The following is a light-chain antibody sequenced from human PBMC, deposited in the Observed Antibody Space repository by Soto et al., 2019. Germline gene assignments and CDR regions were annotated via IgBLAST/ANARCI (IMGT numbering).Light chain of an antibody. CDR2: WAA. J-gene: IGKJ1*01. CDR1: QSVFWPSNNKNY. Sequence: DIVMTQSPEFLAVSLGERATINCKSSQSVFWPSNNKNYLAWYQDKPGQPPKLLIYWAATREAGVPDRFSGSGSGTDFTLTISSLQAEDVAVYYCQQHYNTPWTFGQGTKVDIK. CDR3: QQHYNTPWT. V-gene: IGKV4-1*01.